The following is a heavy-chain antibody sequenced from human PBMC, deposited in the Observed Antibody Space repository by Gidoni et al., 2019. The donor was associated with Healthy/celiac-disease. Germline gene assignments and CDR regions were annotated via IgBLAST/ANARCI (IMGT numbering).Heavy chain of an antibody. V-gene: IGHV4-59*01. J-gene: IGHJ4*02. CDR1: GGSTSSYY. Sequence: QVQLQESGPGLVKPSETLSLTCTVSGGSTSSYYWSWIRQPPGKGLEWIGYIYYSGSTNYNPSLKSRVTISVDTSKNQFSLKLSSVTAADTAVYYCARDSDYGGSFDYWGQGTLVTVSS. CDR2: IYYSGST. CDR3: ARDSDYGGSFDY. D-gene: IGHD4-17*01.